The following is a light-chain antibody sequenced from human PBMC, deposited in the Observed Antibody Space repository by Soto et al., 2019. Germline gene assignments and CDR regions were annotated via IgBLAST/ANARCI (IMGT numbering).Light chain of an antibody. J-gene: IGKJ4*01. CDR1: QSISPW. Sequence: DIQMTQSPSTLSASVGDSVTITCLASQSISPWLAWYQQKPGKVPTLLIYKASSLEGGVPSRFSGSGSGTDFNITISSLQPDDFATYYCQQYNTYPLTFGGGTKVDIK. CDR2: KAS. V-gene: IGKV1-5*03. CDR3: QQYNTYPLT.